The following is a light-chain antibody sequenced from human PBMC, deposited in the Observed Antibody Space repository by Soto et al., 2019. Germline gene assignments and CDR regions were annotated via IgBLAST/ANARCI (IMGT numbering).Light chain of an antibody. CDR3: QHYETYSGP. Sequence: DIQVTQNPSTLSASVGDRVTITCRASESMSNCLAWYQQKPGKAPKLLISGASSLQSGVPSRFSGSASGTEFTLTISSLQPDDFATYYCQHYETYSGPFGQ. CDR2: GAS. CDR1: ESMSNC. V-gene: IGKV1-5*01. J-gene: IGKJ1*01.